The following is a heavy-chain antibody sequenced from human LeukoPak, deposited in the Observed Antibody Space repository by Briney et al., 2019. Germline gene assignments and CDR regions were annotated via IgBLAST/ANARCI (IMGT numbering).Heavy chain of an antibody. CDR2: IKQDGSEE. V-gene: IGHV3-7*03. CDR3: ARDAGHGMDV. CDR1: GFTFSVYW. J-gene: IGHJ6*04. Sequence: GGSLRLSCAASGFTFSVYWMTWVRQAPGKGLEWVGNIKQDGSEEYYVDSVKGRFTFSRDNAQNSLYLQMNSLRADDTAVYYCARDAGHGMDVWGKGTTVTVSS.